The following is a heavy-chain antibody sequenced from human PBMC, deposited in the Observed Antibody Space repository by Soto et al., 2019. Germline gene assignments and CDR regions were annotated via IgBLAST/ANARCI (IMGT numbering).Heavy chain of an antibody. CDR2: IYYSGST. V-gene: IGHV4-39*01. Sequence: QLQLQESVPGLLKPSETLSLTCTVSGGSISSSSYYWGWIRHPQGKGLEWLGSIYYSGSTYYNPSPTCQVTLSVATFMNQFSVHLISVTAAATAVYYCARRGVLRASSWFNFFYPSGHGTLVTVSS. CDR1: GGSISSSSYY. CDR3: ARRGVLRASSWFNFFYP. J-gene: IGHJ5*02. D-gene: IGHD3-3*01.